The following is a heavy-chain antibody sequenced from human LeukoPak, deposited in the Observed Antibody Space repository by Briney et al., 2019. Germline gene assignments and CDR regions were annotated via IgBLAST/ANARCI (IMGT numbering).Heavy chain of an antibody. V-gene: IGHV1-18*01. CDR1: GYTFTSYD. CDR3: ARLNNAANFLDY. D-gene: IGHD1/OR15-1a*01. CDR2: ITPYNGNT. Sequence: ASVTVSCTASGYTFTSYDITWVRQAPGQALDWMGWITPYNGNTDYVQKFQGRVTMTADTSTSTAYMELRSLTSDDTAVYYCARLNNAANFLDYWGQGSLVTVSS. J-gene: IGHJ4*02.